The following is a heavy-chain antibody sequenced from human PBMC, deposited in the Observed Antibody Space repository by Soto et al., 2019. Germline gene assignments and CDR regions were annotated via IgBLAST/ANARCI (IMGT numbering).Heavy chain of an antibody. CDR3: ARQRDGSGRSRAKYFQR. D-gene: IGHD6-25*01. CDR2: ISSYNGNT. V-gene: IGHV1-18*01. J-gene: IGHJ1*01. Sequence: ASVKVSCNASGYTFSSYGISWVRQAPGQGLEWMGWISSYNGNTNYAQKIQGRVTMTTDTSTTTAYMEMRSLRSDDTDVYYCARQRDGSGRSRAKYFQRWGRGNLVTVSS. CDR1: GYTFSSYG.